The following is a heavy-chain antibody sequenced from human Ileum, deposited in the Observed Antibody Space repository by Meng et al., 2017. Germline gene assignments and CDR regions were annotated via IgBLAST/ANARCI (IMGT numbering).Heavy chain of an antibody. V-gene: IGHV4-61*01. J-gene: IGHJ4*02. D-gene: IGHD5-18*01. CDR1: GGSIHSGSYY. Sequence: VQLPDCGTLVVSPSVTLSLTLNISGGSIHSGSYYSHWIRQPPATRPKGIASIPNTGSSSYHPPLKSRVTISTSTSKNQFSPTLSSVTVADTAVYYCERAETALDYWGQGTLFTVSS. CDR3: ERAETALDY. CDR2: IPNTGSS.